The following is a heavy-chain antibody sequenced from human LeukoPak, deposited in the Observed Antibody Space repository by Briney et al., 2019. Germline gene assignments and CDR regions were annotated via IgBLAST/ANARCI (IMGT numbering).Heavy chain of an antibody. CDR1: GFTFSSYA. V-gene: IGHV3-30*04. D-gene: IGHD6-13*01. CDR2: ISYDGSNK. J-gene: IGHJ4*02. Sequence: GGSLRLSCAASGFTFSSYAMHWVRQAPGKGLEWVAVISYDGSNKYYADSVKGRFTISRDNSKNTLYLQMNSLRAEDTAVYYCARRTQPYYFDYWGQGTLVIVSS. CDR3: ARRTQPYYFDY.